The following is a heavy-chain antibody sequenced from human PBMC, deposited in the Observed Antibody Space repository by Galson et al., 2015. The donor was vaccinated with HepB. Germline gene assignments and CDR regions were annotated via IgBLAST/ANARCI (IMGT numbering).Heavy chain of an antibody. J-gene: IGHJ4*02. CDR1: GFSFGSHG. V-gene: IGHV3-33*01. Sequence: SLRLSCAASGFSFGSHGFHWVRQAPGKGLEWVALIWWDGSKKFYGNSVKGRFTIPRDNSVNTIYLQMNTLRADDTAVYYCARDPGGGDWHYLDYWGQGSLVSVSS. CDR3: ARDPGGGDWHYLDY. CDR2: IWWDGSKK. D-gene: IGHD2-21*01.